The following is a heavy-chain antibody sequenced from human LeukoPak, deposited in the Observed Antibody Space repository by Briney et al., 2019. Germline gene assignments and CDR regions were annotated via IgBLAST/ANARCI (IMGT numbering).Heavy chain of an antibody. CDR2: IRYDGSNK. J-gene: IGHJ4*02. Sequence: GGSLRLSCAASGFTFSSYGMHWVRQAPGKGLEGVAFIRYDGSNKYYADSVKGRFTISRDNSKNTPYLQMNSLRAEDTAVYYCAKESTMIVVDTFDYWGQGTLVTVSS. V-gene: IGHV3-30*02. D-gene: IGHD3-22*01. CDR3: AKESTMIVVDTFDY. CDR1: GFTFSSYG.